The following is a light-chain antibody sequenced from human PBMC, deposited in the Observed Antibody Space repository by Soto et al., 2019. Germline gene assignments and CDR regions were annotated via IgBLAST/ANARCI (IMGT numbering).Light chain of an antibody. Sequence: EIAMTQSPATLSVSAGEGATLSCRASQSINRNLAWYQQKPGQAPRLLIYGASNRATGIPDRFSGSGSGTDFTLTISRLEPEDFAVYYCQQYGSSGTFGQGTKVDIK. CDR2: GAS. V-gene: IGKV3-20*01. CDR3: QQYGSSGT. CDR1: QSINRN. J-gene: IGKJ1*01.